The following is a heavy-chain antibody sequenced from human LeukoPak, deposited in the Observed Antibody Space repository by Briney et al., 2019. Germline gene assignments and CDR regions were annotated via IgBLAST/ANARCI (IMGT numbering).Heavy chain of an antibody. J-gene: IGHJ4*02. V-gene: IGHV1-2*02. CDR1: GYTFTGYY. CDR2: INPNSGGT. D-gene: IGHD6-13*01. Sequence: GASVKVSCKASGYTFTGYYMHWVRQAPGQGLEWMGWINPNSGGTNYAQNFQGRVTMTRDTSISTAYMELSRLRSDDTAVYYCARGGRSSWYPRYFDYWGQGTLVTVSS. CDR3: ARGGRSSWYPRYFDY.